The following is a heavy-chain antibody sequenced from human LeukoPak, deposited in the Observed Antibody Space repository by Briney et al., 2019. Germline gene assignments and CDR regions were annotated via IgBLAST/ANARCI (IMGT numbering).Heavy chain of an antibody. Sequence: ASVKVSCKASGYTFTGYYMHWVRQAPGQGLEWMGWINPNSGGTNYAQKFQGRVTMTRGTSISTAYMELSRLRSDDTAVYYCARVKVPYDSSGPSGYWGQGTLVTVSS. CDR1: GYTFTGYY. V-gene: IGHV1-2*02. CDR2: INPNSGGT. J-gene: IGHJ4*02. D-gene: IGHD3-22*01. CDR3: ARVKVPYDSSGPSGY.